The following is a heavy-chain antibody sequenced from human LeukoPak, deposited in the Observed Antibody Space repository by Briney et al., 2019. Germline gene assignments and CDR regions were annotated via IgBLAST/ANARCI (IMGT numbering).Heavy chain of an antibody. V-gene: IGHV1-18*04. Sequence: ASVKVSCKASGYSSTNYGISWVRQAPGQGLEWMGWIHICRGNTNYAQKFQGRVTMTTDTSTSTVYMEVRGLRSDDTAMYYCARGQSYGSGSYYLAWYYYYYMDVWGKGTTVTISS. CDR1: GYSSTNYG. D-gene: IGHD3-10*01. CDR3: ARGQSYGSGSYYLAWYYYYYMDV. CDR2: IHICRGNT. J-gene: IGHJ6*03.